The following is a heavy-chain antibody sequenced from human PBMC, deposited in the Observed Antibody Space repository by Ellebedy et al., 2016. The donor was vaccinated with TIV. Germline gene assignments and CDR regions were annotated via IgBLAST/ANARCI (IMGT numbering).Heavy chain of an antibody. Sequence: GGSLRLXXAASGFTFSSYAMSWVRQAPGKGLEWASAISGSGGSTYYADSVKGRFTISRDNSKNTLYLQMNSLRAEDTAVYYSAKDGSESGLLWFGESYGMDVWGQGTTVTVSS. CDR1: GFTFSSYA. CDR3: AKDGSESGLLWFGESYGMDV. D-gene: IGHD3-10*01. J-gene: IGHJ6*02. CDR2: ISGSGGST. V-gene: IGHV3-23*01.